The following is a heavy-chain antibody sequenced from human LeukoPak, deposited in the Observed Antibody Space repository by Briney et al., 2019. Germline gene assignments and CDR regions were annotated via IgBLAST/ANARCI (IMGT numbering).Heavy chain of an antibody. CDR2: INHSGST. J-gene: IGHJ2*01. V-gene: IGHV4-34*01. CDR3: ARGDRSGCYPFDL. Sequence: SETLSLTCAVYGGSFSGYYWSWIRQPPGKGLEWIGEINHSGSTNYNPSLKSRVTISVDTSKNQFSLKLSSVTAADTAVYYCARGDRSGCYPFDLWGRGTLVTVSS. D-gene: IGHD6-19*01. CDR1: GGSFSGYY.